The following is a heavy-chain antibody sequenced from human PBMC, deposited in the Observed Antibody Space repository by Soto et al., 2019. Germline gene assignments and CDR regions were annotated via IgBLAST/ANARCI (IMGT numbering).Heavy chain of an antibody. CDR1: GYTFTSYG. CDR3: ARSTGTAPYYYYYYGMAV. V-gene: IGHV1-2*04. Sequence: ASVKVSCKASGYTFTSYGISWVRQAPGQGLEWMGWINPNSGDTNYAQKFQGWVTMTRDTSISTAYMELSRLRSDDTAVYYCARSTGTAPYYYYYYGMAVWGQGTTVTVSS. J-gene: IGHJ6*02. D-gene: IGHD1-1*01. CDR2: INPNSGDT.